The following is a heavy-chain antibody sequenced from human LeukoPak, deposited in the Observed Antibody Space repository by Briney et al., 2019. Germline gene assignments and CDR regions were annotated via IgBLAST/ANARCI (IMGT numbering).Heavy chain of an antibody. CDR2: INSNSGGT. Sequence: WASVKVSCKASGYTFTDYYMHWVRQAPGQGLEWVGWINSNSGGTNYAQKFQGRVTMTTDTSTSTAYMELRSLRSDDTAVYYCARVVLIGYYTKRGWFDPWGQGTLVTVSS. CDR1: GYTFTDYY. V-gene: IGHV1-2*02. D-gene: IGHD3-9*01. J-gene: IGHJ5*02. CDR3: ARVVLIGYYTKRGWFDP.